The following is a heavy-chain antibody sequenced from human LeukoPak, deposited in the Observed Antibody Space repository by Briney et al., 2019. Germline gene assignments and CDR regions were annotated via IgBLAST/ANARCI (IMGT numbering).Heavy chain of an antibody. D-gene: IGHD3-22*01. CDR3: ARGYYYDSSGYYPFDY. CDR1: GGTFSSYS. Sequence: SVKVSCKASGGTFSSYSINWVRQAPGLGLEWMGGIIPIFVTTNYAQRFQDRVTITADKSTSTAYMELSSLRSEDTAVYYCARGYYYDSSGYYPFDYWGQGTLVTVSS. J-gene: IGHJ4*02. V-gene: IGHV1-69*06. CDR2: IIPIFVTT.